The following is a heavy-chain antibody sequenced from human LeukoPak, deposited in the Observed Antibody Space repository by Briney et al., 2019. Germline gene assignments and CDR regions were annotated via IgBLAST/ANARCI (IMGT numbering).Heavy chain of an antibody. CDR1: GFTFSTYG. D-gene: IGHD2-21*02. CDR3: AKVAVVTAITPNGFDI. J-gene: IGHJ3*02. V-gene: IGHV3-23*01. Sequence: GGSLRLSCAASGFTFSTYGMSWVRQAPGKGLEWVSGISGSGGSTYYADSVKGRFTISRDDSKNTLYLQMNRLRAGDTAIYYCAKVAVVTAITPNGFDIWGQGTMVIVSS. CDR2: ISGSGGST.